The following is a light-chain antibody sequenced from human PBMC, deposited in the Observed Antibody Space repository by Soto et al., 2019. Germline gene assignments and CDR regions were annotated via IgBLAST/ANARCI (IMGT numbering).Light chain of an antibody. CDR2: GAS. J-gene: IGKJ1*01. CDR3: QQYDSSLT. Sequence: DIVLTQSPASLSLPPGEGATLSCRASQSVSSSFLAWYQQKPGQAPRLLIYGASRRATGIADRFTGSGSGTDFTLTISRLEPEDFAVYYCQQYDSSLTFGLGTKVEIK. V-gene: IGKV3-20*01. CDR1: QSVSSSF.